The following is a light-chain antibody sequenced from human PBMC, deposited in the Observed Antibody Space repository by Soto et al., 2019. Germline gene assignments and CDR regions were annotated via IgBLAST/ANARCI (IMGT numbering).Light chain of an antibody. CDR2: EVS. V-gene: IGLV2-8*01. CDR3: SSYAGSNNYV. J-gene: IGLJ1*01. CDR1: RRAVGGYTY. Sequence: APTQPPSASGAPGQSVTLSFTGTRRAVGGYTYVSWYQQPPGKAPKLMIYEVSKRPSGVPDRFSGSKSGNTASLTVSGLQAEDEADYYCSSYAGSNNYVFGTGTKVTVL.